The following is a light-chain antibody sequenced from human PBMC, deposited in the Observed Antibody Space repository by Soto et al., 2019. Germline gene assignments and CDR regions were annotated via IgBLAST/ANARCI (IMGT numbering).Light chain of an antibody. CDR1: QTISNW. V-gene: IGKV1-5*01. CDR2: DAS. J-gene: IGKJ4*01. CDR3: QQYNSYPLT. Sequence: DIQMTQSPSTLSASVVDRVTITCRASQTISNWLAWYQQKPGKAPNLLIYDASSLQSGVPSRFSGSGSGTEFSLTISSLQPDDFASYYCQQYNSYPLTFGGGTKVDIK.